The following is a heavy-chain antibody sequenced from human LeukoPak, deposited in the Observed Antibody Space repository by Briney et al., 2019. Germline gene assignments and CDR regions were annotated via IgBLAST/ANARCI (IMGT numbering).Heavy chain of an antibody. CDR2: IYCNDDK. CDR1: GFSLRTSAVG. CDR3: AHRLLGSGWYRDFDY. J-gene: IGHJ4*02. Sequence: ESGPTLVNPTPPLTLTCTFSGFSLRTSAVGVGWIRQPPGKALEWLALIYCNDDKRYNPSLKSRLTITKDTSKNQVVLTMTDMAPVDTATYYCAHRLLGSGWYRDFDYWGQGTLVTVSS. V-gene: IGHV2-5*01. D-gene: IGHD6-19*01.